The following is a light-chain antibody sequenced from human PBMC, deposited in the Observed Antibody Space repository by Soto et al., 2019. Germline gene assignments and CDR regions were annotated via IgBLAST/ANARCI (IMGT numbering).Light chain of an antibody. CDR2: GAS. Sequence: DTMFTHSPGTLALSPGEGATLSCRASQSLSGRYLAWYQQKPGQAPRLLIYGASTRATGIPDRFSGSGSGTDFTLTISRLEPEDFAVYYCQQYDSSPRTFGQGTKVDIK. CDR1: QSLSGRY. J-gene: IGKJ1*01. CDR3: QQYDSSPRT. V-gene: IGKV3-20*01.